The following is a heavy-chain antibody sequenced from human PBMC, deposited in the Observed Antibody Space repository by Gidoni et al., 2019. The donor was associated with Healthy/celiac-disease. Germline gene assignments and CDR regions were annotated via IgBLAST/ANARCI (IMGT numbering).Heavy chain of an antibody. D-gene: IGHD2-2*01. CDR2: IDWDDDK. CDR3: ARYNLGQNCSSTSCQEYNWFDP. Sequence: QVTLRESGPALVKPTQTLTLTCTFSGFSLSTSGMCVSWIRQPPGKALEWLARIDWDDDKYYSTSLKTRLTISKDTSKNQVVLTMTNMDPVDTATYYCARYNLGQNCSSTSCQEYNWFDPWGQGTLVTVSS. CDR1: GFSLSTSGMC. J-gene: IGHJ5*02. V-gene: IGHV2-70*15.